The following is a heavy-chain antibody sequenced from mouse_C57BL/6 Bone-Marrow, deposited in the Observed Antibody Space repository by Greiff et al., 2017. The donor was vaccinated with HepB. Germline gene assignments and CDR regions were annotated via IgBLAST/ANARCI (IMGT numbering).Heavy chain of an antibody. Sequence: VQLQQSGPELVKPGASVKLSCKASGYTFTSYDINWVKQRPGQGLEWIGWIYPRDGSTKYNEKFKGKATLTVDTSSSTAYMELHSLTSEDSAVYFCARRPITPVVAWDYFDYWGQGTTPTVSS. V-gene: IGHV1-85*01. D-gene: IGHD1-1*01. J-gene: IGHJ2*01. CDR3: ARRPITPVVAWDYFDY. CDR2: IYPRDGST. CDR1: GYTFTSYD.